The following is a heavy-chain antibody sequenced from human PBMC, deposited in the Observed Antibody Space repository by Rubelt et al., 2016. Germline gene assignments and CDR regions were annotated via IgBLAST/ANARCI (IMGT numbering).Heavy chain of an antibody. CDR2: INHSGST. V-gene: IGHV4-34*01. Sequence: QVQLQQWGAGLLKPSETLSLTCAVYGGSFSGYYWSWIRQPPGKGLEWIGEINHSGSTNYNPSLKSRVTIAVEPSKNQFSLKRSSVTAADTAVYYCARGKEGLGVTMMDYWGQGTLVTVSS. CDR1: GGSFSGYY. J-gene: IGHJ4*02. D-gene: IGHD3-22*01. CDR3: ARGKEGLGVTMMDY.